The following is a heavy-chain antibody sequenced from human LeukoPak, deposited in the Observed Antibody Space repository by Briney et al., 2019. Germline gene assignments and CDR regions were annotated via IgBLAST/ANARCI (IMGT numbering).Heavy chain of an antibody. CDR2: IRYDGSNE. CDR1: GFTFSTYG. D-gene: IGHD6-6*01. J-gene: IGHJ4*02. V-gene: IGHV3-30*02. CDR3: ANLARPLDY. Sequence: GGSLRLSCAASGFTFSTYGMHWVRQAPGKGLEWVAFIRYDGSNEYLDSVKGRFTISRDNSKNTLYLQMNSLKPEDTAVYYCANLARPLDYWGQGALVTVSS.